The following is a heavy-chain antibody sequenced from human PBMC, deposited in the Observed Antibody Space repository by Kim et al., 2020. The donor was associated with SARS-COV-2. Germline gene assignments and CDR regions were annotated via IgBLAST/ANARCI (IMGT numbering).Heavy chain of an antibody. D-gene: IGHD2-2*01. CDR1: GGSFSGYY. CDR3: ARTQYYAFDI. V-gene: IGHV4-34*01. CDR2: INHSGST. Sequence: SETLSLTCAVYGGSFSGYYWSWIRQPPGKGLEWIGEINHSGSTNYNPSLKSRVTISVDTSKNQFSLKLSSVTAADTAVYYCARTQYYAFDIWGQGTMVTVSS. J-gene: IGHJ3*02.